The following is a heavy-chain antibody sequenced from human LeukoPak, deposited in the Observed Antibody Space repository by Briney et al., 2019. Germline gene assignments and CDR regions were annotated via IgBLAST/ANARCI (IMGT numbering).Heavy chain of an antibody. CDR3: ARDSIPYYYGSGSNTDY. CDR2: ISSSGSYI. V-gene: IGHV3-21*01. D-gene: IGHD3-10*01. J-gene: IGHJ4*02. Sequence: PGGSLRLSCAASGFTFSSYSMNWVRQAPGKGLEWVSSISSSGSYIYYADSVKGRFTISRDNAKNSLYLQMNSLRAEDTAVYYCARDSIPYYYGSGSNTDYWGQGTLVTVSS. CDR1: GFTFSSYS.